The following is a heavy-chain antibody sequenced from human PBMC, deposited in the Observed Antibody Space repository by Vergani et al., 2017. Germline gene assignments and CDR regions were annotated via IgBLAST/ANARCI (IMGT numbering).Heavy chain of an antibody. CDR2: IYYSGST. J-gene: IGHJ6*02. CDR1: CGSLSSFFYY. CDR3: ARGPSVKYYDSSFYYYGMDV. Sequence: QVQLQESGPGLVTPSQTLSLPFPVSCGSLSSFFYYLRLIRQPPGTGLAWIGYIYYSGSTYYNPSLKSRVTISVDTSKNQFSLKLSSVTDADTAVYYCARGPSVKYYDSSFYYYGMDVWGQGTTVTVSS. D-gene: IGHD3-22*01. V-gene: IGHV4-31*03.